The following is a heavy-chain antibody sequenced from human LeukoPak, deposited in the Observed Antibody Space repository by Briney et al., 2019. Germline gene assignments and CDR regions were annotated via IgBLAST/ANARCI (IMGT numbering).Heavy chain of an antibody. V-gene: IGHV4-30-2*01. J-gene: IGHJ2*01. D-gene: IGHD5-12*01. Sequence: SETLSLTCAVSGGSISSGGYSSSWIRPPAGKGLEWIGYIYHSGSTYYNPSLKSRVTISVDRSKNQFSLKLSSVTAADTAVYYCAREVGGHDWYVDLWGRGTLVTVSS. CDR3: AREVGGHDWYVDL. CDR2: IYHSGST. CDR1: GGSISSGGYS.